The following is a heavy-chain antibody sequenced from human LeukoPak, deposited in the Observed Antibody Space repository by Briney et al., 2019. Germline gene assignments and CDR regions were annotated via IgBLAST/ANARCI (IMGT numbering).Heavy chain of an antibody. CDR3: AKGSGSGTHLPSARFDY. CDR2: ISGGGIGT. D-gene: IGHD3-10*01. CDR1: VFTFSSYA. V-gene: IGHV3-23*01. J-gene: IGHJ4*02. Sequence: GGSLRLSCAASVFTFSSYAMSWVRQAPGKGLEWVAGISGGGIGTYYADSVKGRFTISRDNSKNTMYVQMNSLRDDDTAVYFCAKGSGSGTHLPSARFDYWGQGTLVTVSS.